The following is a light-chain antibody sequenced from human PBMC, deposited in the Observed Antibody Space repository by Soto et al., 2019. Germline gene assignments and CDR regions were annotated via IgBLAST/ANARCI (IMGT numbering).Light chain of an antibody. CDR3: ATWDQSLNGVV. V-gene: IGLV1-44*01. CDR1: SSDVGGYNY. J-gene: IGLJ3*02. CDR2: SND. Sequence: QSALTQPASVSGSPGQSITISCTGTSSDVGGYNYVSWYQRLPGTAPKLLIHSNDQRPSGVPDRFSGSKSGTSASLALSGLQSDDEADYYCATWDQSLNGVVFGGGTKVTVL.